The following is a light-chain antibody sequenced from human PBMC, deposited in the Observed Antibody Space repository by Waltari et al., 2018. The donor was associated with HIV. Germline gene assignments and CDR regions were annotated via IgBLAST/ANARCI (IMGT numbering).Light chain of an antibody. J-gene: IGLJ2*01. CDR2: EVS. CDR1: SSDVGGYNY. V-gene: IGLV2-14*01. CDR3: SSYTSSSTLVV. Sequence: QSALTQPASVSGSPGQSITISCTGPSSDVGGYNYVSSYQQNPGKAPKLMIYEVSNRPSGVSNRFSCSKSGNTAALTISGLQAEDEADYYCSSYTSSSTLVVFGGGTKLTVL.